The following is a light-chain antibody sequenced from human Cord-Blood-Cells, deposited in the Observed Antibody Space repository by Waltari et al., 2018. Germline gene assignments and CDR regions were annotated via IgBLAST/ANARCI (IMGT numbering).Light chain of an antibody. CDR1: QVISSY. CDR3: QQYYSYPLT. Sequence: AIRMTQSPSSFSASTGDRVPITCRASQVISSYLAWYQQKPGKAPNLLIYSASTLQSGVPSRFSGCGSGTDFTLTISCLQSEDFATYYCQQYYSYPLTFGGGTKVEIK. J-gene: IGKJ4*01. CDR2: SAS. V-gene: IGKV1-8*01.